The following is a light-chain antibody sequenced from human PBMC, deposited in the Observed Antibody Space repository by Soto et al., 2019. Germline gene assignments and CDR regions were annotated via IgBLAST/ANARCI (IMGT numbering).Light chain of an antibody. CDR1: QDIRNY. J-gene: IGKJ4*01. CDR3: QQYDNRPLT. V-gene: IGKV1-33*01. CDR2: DAS. Sequence: DIQMTQSPSALSASVGDRVTITCQASQDIRNYLNWYQQKPWKAPKLLLYDASNFETGVPSRFSRSGRGTDFTFNISSLQTDDIATYYCQQYDNRPLTFGGGTKVEIK.